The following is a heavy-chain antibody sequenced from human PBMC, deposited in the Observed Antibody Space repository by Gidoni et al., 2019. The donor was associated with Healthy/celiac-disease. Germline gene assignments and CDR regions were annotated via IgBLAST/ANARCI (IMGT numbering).Heavy chain of an antibody. J-gene: IGHJ4*02. V-gene: IGHV5-10-1*01. D-gene: IGHD3-22*01. CDR3: ARDLYYYDSSGYQMDDY. Sequence: EVQLVQSGAEVKKPGESLRICKGSGYSFTSSWISWVRQMPGKGLEWMGRIDPSDSYTNYSPSFQGNVTISADKSISTAYLQWSSLKASDTAMYYCARDLYYYDSSGYQMDDYWGQGTLVTVSS. CDR1: GYSFTSSW. CDR2: IDPSDSYT.